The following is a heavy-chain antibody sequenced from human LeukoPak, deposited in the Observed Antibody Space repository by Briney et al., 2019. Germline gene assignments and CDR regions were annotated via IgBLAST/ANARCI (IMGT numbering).Heavy chain of an antibody. CDR1: GFTFSSYA. CDR3: AKDPVLRFLEWPAHNWFDP. Sequence: GGSLRLSCAASGFTFSSYAMSWVRQAPGKGLEWVSAISGSGGSTYYADSVKGRLTISRDNSKNTLYLQMNSLRAEDTAVYYCAKDPVLRFLEWPAHNWFDPWGQGTLVTVSS. CDR2: ISGSGGST. J-gene: IGHJ5*02. V-gene: IGHV3-23*01. D-gene: IGHD3-3*01.